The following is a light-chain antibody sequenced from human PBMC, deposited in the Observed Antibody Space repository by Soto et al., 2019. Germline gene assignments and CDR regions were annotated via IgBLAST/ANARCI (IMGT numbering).Light chain of an antibody. Sequence: VSTQSPATLTLTPAERATLSCRASKAVINNLAWYQQIPGQVPRLLIYDTSSRATGIQARLSGSGSGKDFTLTISCLAPEDVTVYYCQEHGNWPLIFGGGTE. CDR1: KAVINN. CDR3: QEHGNWPLI. J-gene: IGKJ4*01. V-gene: IGKV3-11*01. CDR2: DTS.